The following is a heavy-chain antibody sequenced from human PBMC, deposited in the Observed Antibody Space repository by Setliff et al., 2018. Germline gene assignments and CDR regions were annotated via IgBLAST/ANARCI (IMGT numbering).Heavy chain of an antibody. V-gene: IGHV4-39*07. CDR1: GGSISSRSYY. J-gene: IGHJ6*02. CDR3: ARVPSYGSGSYYYYYYGMDV. D-gene: IGHD3-10*01. CDR2: IYYSGST. Sequence: SETLSLTCTVSGGSISSRSYYWGWIRRPPGKGLEWIGSIYYSGSTYYKPSLKSRVTISVDTSKNQFSLKLSSVTAADTAVYYCARVPSYGSGSYYYYYYGMDVWGQGTTVTVS.